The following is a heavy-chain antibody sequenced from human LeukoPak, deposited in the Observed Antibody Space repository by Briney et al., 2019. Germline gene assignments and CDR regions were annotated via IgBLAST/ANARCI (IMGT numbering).Heavy chain of an antibody. CDR1: GYTFTGYY. CDR3: GTLLSNGPFDY. J-gene: IGHJ4*02. Sequence: GASVKVSCKASGYTFTGYYMHWVRQAPGQGLGWMGYIYPNTGATKYAQKFQGRVTMTRDTSISTAYMELSGLRSDDTAVYYCGTLLSNGPFDYWGQGSLVTASS. CDR2: IYPNTGAT. V-gene: IGHV1-2*02.